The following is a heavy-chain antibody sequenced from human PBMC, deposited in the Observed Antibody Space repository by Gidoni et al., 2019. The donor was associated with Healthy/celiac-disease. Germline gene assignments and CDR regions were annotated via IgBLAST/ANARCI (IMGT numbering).Heavy chain of an antibody. J-gene: IGHJ4*02. CDR2: ISGSGGST. Sequence: EVQRLESGGGLVQPGGSLRLSCAASAFTFRSYAMSWVRQAPGKGLEWVSAISGSGGSTYYADSVKGRFTISRDNSKNTLYLQMNSLRAEDTAVYYCAKSEGLGGDLSYWGQGTLVTVSS. CDR1: AFTFRSYA. V-gene: IGHV3-23*01. CDR3: AKSEGLGGDLSY. D-gene: IGHD4-17*01.